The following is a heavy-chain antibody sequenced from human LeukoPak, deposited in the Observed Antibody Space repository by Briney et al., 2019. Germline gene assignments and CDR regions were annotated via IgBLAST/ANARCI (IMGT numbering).Heavy chain of an antibody. CDR2: IYYSGST. CDR3: ARLIIPATAMAHFDY. V-gene: IGHV4-59*08. CDR1: GDSISSYY. Sequence: SSETLSLNCTVPGDSISSYYWSWIRQPPGKGLQWIGDIYYSGSTNYNPSLKSRVTISVDTSKNQCSLKLSSVTAADTAVYYCARLIIPATAMAHFDYWGEGTLVTVSS. D-gene: IGHD2-2*01. J-gene: IGHJ4*02.